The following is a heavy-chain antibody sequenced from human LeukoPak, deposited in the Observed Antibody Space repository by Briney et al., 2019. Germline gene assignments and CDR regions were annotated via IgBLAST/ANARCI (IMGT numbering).Heavy chain of an antibody. CDR3: ARDMEQQLVSDY. D-gene: IGHD6-13*01. J-gene: IGHJ4*02. Sequence: ASVKVSCKASGYTFTGYYMHWVRQAPGQGLEWMGRINPNSGGTNYAQKFQGRVTMTRDTSTSTVYMELSSLRSEDTAVYYCARDMEQQLVSDYWGQGTLVTVSS. CDR1: GYTFTGYY. CDR2: INPNSGGT. V-gene: IGHV1-2*06.